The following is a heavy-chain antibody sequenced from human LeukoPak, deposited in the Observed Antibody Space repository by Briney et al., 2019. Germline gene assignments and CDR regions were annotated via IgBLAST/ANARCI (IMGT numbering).Heavy chain of an antibody. CDR1: GGTFSSYA. CDR3: ARDRGCGGSTSCYTYYYYYYMDV. V-gene: IGHV1-69*05. D-gene: IGHD2-2*02. Sequence: ASVKVSCKASGGTFSSYAISWVRQAPGQGLEWMGGIIPIFGTANYAQKFQGRVTITTDESTSTAYMELSSLRSEDTAVYYCARDRGCGGSTSCYTYYYYYYMDVWGKGTTVTVSS. J-gene: IGHJ6*03. CDR2: IIPIFGTA.